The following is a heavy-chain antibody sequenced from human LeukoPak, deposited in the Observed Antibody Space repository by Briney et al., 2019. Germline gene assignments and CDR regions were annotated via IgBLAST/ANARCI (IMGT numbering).Heavy chain of an antibody. CDR2: INHSGST. J-gene: IGHJ4*02. CDR3: ARVGVATISSYFDY. V-gene: IGHV4-34*01. CDR1: GGSFSGYY. D-gene: IGHD5-12*01. Sequence: SETLSLTCAVYGGSFSGYYWSWIRQPPGKGLEWIGEINHSGSTNYNPSLKSRVTISVDTSKNQFFLKLSSVTAADTAVYYCARVGVATISSYFDYWGQGTLVTVSS.